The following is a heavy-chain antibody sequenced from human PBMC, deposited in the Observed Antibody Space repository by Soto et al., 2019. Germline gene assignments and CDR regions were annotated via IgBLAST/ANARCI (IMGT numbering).Heavy chain of an antibody. CDR3: ARGGRRPNIKWFDP. J-gene: IGHJ5*02. Sequence: PSETLSLTCAVYGGSFSGYYWSWIRQPPGKGLEWIGEINHSGSTNYNPSLKSRVTISVDTSKNQFSLKLSSVTAADAAVYYCARGGRRPNIKWFDPWGQGTLVTVSS. CDR2: INHSGST. CDR1: GGSFSGYY. V-gene: IGHV4-34*01. D-gene: IGHD2-8*01.